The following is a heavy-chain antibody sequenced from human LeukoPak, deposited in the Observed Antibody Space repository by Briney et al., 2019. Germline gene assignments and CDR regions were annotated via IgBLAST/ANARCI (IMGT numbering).Heavy chain of an antibody. CDR2: IYYSGTT. V-gene: IGHV4-39*01. D-gene: IGHD3-16*02. J-gene: IGHJ4*02. CDR1: AGSISSSSYY. Sequence: SETLSLTCTVSAGSISSSSYYWGWIRQPPGRGLECMGSIYYSGTTYYNPSLKRRVTISVDTSKNQFSLAVTSVTATDTAVYYCARHNRGLGQLGSYLKTEVDYWGQGTLVTVSS. CDR3: ARHNRGLGQLGSYLKTEVDY.